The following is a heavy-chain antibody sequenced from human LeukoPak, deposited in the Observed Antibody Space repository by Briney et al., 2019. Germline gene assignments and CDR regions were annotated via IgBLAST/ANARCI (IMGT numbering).Heavy chain of an antibody. CDR1: GGSISSYY. J-gene: IGHJ5*02. D-gene: IGHD1-26*01. CDR3: ARAIRVGWFDP. Sequence: SETLSLTCTVSGGSISSYYWSWIRQPAGKGLEWIGRIYTSGSTNYNPSLKSRVTMSVDTSKNQFSLQLNSVTPEDTAVYYCARAIRVGWFDPWGQGTLVTVSS. CDR2: IYTSGST. V-gene: IGHV4-4*07.